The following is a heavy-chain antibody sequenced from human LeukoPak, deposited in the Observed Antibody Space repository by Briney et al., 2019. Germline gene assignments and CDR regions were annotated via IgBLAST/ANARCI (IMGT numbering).Heavy chain of an antibody. CDR3: ARHGQQVKYYYAVGDWFDP. CDR2: IYYSGST. Sequence: PSETLSLTCTVSGGSISSSSYYWGWIRQPPGKGLEWIGSIYYSGSTYYNPSLKSRVTISVDTSKNRFSLKLSSVTAADTAVYYCARHGQQVKYYYAVGDWFDPWGQGTLVTVSS. V-gene: IGHV4-39*01. J-gene: IGHJ5*02. CDR1: GGSISSSSYY. D-gene: IGHD3-10*01.